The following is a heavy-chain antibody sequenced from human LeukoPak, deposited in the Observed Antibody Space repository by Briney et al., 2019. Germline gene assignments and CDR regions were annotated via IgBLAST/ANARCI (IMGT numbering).Heavy chain of an antibody. CDR1: GVSLSGYY. J-gene: IGHJ4*02. CDR3: GKFRYGYMGLDS. Sequence: PSETLSLTCRAYGVSLSGYYWTWLRQPPGKGLEWIGEINHSGSINYNPSLKSRVIMSVDTSKNQFSLNVRSVTAADTAVYYCGKFRYGYMGLDSWGQGTLVTVSS. D-gene: IGHD5-24*01. V-gene: IGHV4-34*01. CDR2: INHSGSI.